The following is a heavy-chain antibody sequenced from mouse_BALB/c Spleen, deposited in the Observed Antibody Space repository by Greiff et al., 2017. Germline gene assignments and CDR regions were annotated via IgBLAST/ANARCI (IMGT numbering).Heavy chain of an antibody. D-gene: IGHD1-1*01. CDR3: ARSGYYGTLYYFDY. CDR2: ISYSGST. CDR1: GYSITSDYA. J-gene: IGHJ2*01. Sequence: EVKLQESGPGLVKPSQSLSLTCTVTGYSITSDYAWNWIRQFPGNKLEWMGYISYSGSTSYNPSLKSRISITRDTSKNQFFLQLNSVTTEDTATYYCARSGYYGTLYYFDYWGQGTTLTVSS. V-gene: IGHV3-2*02.